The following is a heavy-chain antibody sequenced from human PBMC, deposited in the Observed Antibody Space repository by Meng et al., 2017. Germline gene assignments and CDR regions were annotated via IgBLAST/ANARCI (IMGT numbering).Heavy chain of an antibody. CDR3: ARSIPVTTPWFDS. D-gene: IGHD4-23*01. V-gene: IGHV3-11*01. CDR2: ISSSGATR. CDR1: EFAFSDYY. Sequence: VRMVEVGGCLFWPGRSLRLSCAASEFAFSDYYMSWIRQAPGKGLECLSYISSSGATRYYADSVKGRFTISRDNARKLLYLQMNYLRPEDTAVYYCARSIPVTTPWFDSWGQGTLVTVSS. J-gene: IGHJ5*01.